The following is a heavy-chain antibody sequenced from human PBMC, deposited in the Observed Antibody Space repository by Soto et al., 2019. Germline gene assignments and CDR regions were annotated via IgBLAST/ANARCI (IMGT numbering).Heavy chain of an antibody. V-gene: IGHV4-59*01. D-gene: IGHD2-15*01. CDR1: GASISGYY. CDR3: AKETIVNDFYYMDV. CDR2: IYNSGIP. Sequence: SETLSLTCAVSGASISGYYWGWIRQPPGMGLEWIGHIYNSGIPNFNPSLKSRVTISVDTSKNQISLKLTSVTAADTAAYYCAKETIVNDFYYMDVWGKGTTVTVSS. J-gene: IGHJ6*03.